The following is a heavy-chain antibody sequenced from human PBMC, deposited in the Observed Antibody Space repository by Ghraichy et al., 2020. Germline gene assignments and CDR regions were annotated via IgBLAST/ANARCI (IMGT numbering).Heavy chain of an antibody. V-gene: IGHV4-38-2*02. Sequence: SETLSPTCTVSGYSISSGYYWGWIRQPPGKGLEWVGSIYHSGTTYYNPSLKSRVTISVDTSKNQFSLKLSSVTAADTAVYYCARDGYSYGYSPYYFDYWGQGTLVTVSS. D-gene: IGHD5-18*01. J-gene: IGHJ4*02. CDR3: ARDGYSYGYSPYYFDY. CDR1: GYSISSGYY. CDR2: IYHSGTT.